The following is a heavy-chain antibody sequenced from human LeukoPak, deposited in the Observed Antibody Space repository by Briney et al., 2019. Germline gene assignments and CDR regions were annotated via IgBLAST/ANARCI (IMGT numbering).Heavy chain of an antibody. J-gene: IGHJ4*02. V-gene: IGHV4-34*01. CDR1: GGSSSGYY. Sequence: PSETLSLTCAVYGGSSSGYYWSWIRQPPGKGLEWIGEINHSGSTNYNPSLKSRVTISVDTSKNQFSLKLSSVTAADTAVYYCAREGSSSPWDYWGQGTLVTVSS. D-gene: IGHD6-13*01. CDR2: INHSGST. CDR3: AREGSSSPWDY.